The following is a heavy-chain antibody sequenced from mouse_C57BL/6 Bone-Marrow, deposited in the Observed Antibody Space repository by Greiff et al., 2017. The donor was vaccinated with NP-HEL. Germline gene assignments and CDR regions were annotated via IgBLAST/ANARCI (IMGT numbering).Heavy chain of an antibody. J-gene: IGHJ1*03. D-gene: IGHD1-1*01. V-gene: IGHV1-64*01. CDR3: ARWDYYGSSYVYWYFDV. CDR2: IHPNSGST. Sequence: QVQLKQPGAELVKPGASVKLSCKASGYTFTSYWMHWVKQRPGQGLEWIGMIHPNSGSTNYNEKFKSKATLTVDKSSSTAYMQLSSLTSEDSAVYYCARWDYYGSSYVYWYFDVWGTGTTVTVSS. CDR1: GYTFTSYW.